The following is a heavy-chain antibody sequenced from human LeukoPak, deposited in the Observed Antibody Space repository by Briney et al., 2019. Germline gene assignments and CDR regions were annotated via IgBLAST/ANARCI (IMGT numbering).Heavy chain of an antibody. Sequence: GGTLRLSCAASGFTFSNFAMNWVRQAPGKGLEWVSAISAGGTFYADSVKGRFTISRDNSKNTLYLQMNSLRAEDTAVYYCAKDLRSYYDSSGYYGYWGQGTLVTVSS. CDR3: AKDLRSYYDSSGYYGY. D-gene: IGHD3-22*01. V-gene: IGHV3-23*01. CDR2: ISAGGT. J-gene: IGHJ4*02. CDR1: GFTFSNFA.